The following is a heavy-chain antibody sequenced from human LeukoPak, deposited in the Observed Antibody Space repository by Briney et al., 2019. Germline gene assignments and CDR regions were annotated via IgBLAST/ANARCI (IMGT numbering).Heavy chain of an antibody. CDR2: ISWNSGSI. CDR1: GFTFDDYA. Sequence: GRSLRLSCAASGFTFDDYAMHWVRQAPGKGLEWVSGISWNSGSIGYADSVKGRFTISRDKSKNTLYLQMHSLRAEDTAVYYCAKQSGYSYGPFDYWGQGTLVTVSS. J-gene: IGHJ4*02. D-gene: IGHD5-18*01. V-gene: IGHV3-9*01. CDR3: AKQSGYSYGPFDY.